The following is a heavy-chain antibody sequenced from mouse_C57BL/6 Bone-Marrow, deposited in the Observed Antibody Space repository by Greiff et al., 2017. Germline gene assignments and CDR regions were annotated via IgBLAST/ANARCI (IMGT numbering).Heavy chain of an antibody. D-gene: IGHD1-1*01. V-gene: IGHV1-69*01. Sequence: QVQLQQPGAELVMPGASVKLSCKASGYTFTSYWMHWVKQRPGQGLEWIGEIDPSDSYTNYNQKFKGKSTLTVDKSSSTAYMQLSSLTSEDSAVYYCVSSCYYGSCYWFAYWGQGTLVTVSA. CDR1: GYTFTSYW. J-gene: IGHJ3*01. CDR2: IDPSDSYT. CDR3: VSSCYYGSCYWFAY.